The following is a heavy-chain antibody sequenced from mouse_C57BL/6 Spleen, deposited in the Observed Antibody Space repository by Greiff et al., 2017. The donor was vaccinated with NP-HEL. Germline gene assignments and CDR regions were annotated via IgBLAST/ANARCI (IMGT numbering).Heavy chain of an antibody. Sequence: VQLQQSGPELVKPGASVKISCKASGYTFTDYYMNWVKQSHGKSLEWIGDINPNNGGTSYNQKFKGKATLTVDQSSSTAYMQLNSLTSEDSAVYYCARPYYGSSSYAMDYWGQGTSVTVSS. J-gene: IGHJ4*01. CDR1: GYTFTDYY. CDR2: INPNNGGT. D-gene: IGHD1-1*01. V-gene: IGHV1-26*01. CDR3: ARPYYGSSSYAMDY.